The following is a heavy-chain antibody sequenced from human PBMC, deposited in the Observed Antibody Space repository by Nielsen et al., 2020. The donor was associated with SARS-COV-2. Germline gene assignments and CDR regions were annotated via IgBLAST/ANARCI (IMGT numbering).Heavy chain of an antibody. CDR1: GGSISSSNW. CDR3: ASYSSSWYRYNWFDP. Sequence: SETLSLTCAVSGGSISSSNWWSWVRQPPGKGLEWIGEIYHSGSTNYNPSLKSRVTISVDKSKNQFSLKLSSVTAADTAVYYCASYSSSWYRYNWFDPWGQGTLVTVSS. V-gene: IGHV4-4*02. CDR2: IYHSGST. D-gene: IGHD6-13*01. J-gene: IGHJ5*02.